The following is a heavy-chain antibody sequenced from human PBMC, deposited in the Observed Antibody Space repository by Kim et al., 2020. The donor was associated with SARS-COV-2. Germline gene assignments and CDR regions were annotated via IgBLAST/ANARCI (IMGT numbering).Heavy chain of an antibody. CDR3: ARDKSSGWYVDAFDI. CDR1: GGSISSYY. CDR2: IYYSGST. D-gene: IGHD6-19*01. V-gene: IGHV4-59*01. Sequence: SETLSLTCTVSGGSISSYYWSWIRQPPGKGLEWIGYIYYSGSTNYNPSLKSRVTISVDTSKNQFSLKLSSVTAADTAVYYCARDKSSGWYVDAFDIWGQGTMVTVSS. J-gene: IGHJ3*02.